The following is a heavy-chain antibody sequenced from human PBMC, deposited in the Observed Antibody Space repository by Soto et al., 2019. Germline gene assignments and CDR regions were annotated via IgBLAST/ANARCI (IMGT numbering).Heavy chain of an antibody. CDR1: GGSISSSNW. Sequence: QVQLQESGPGLVKPSGTLSLTCAVSGGSISSSNWWSWVRQPPGKGLEWIGEIYHSGSTNYNPSLKIRVTISVDRSKNQFSLKLSSVTAADTAVYYCARGEEAVAGDDAFDIWGQGTMVTVSS. V-gene: IGHV4-4*02. CDR3: ARGEEAVAGDDAFDI. D-gene: IGHD6-19*01. J-gene: IGHJ3*02. CDR2: IYHSGST.